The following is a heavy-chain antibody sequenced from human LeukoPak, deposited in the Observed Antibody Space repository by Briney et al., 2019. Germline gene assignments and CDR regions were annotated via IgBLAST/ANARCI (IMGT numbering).Heavy chain of an antibody. J-gene: IGHJ4*02. Sequence: PGGSLRLSCAASGFTFSSYAMHWVRQAPGKGLEWVAVISYDGSNKYYADSVKGRFTISRDNSKSTLYLQMNSLRAEDTAVYYCARGGLRYFDWLFSYFDYWGQGTLVTVSS. CDR3: ARGGLRYFDWLFSYFDY. CDR1: GFTFSSYA. V-gene: IGHV3-30-3*01. CDR2: ISYDGSNK. D-gene: IGHD3-9*01.